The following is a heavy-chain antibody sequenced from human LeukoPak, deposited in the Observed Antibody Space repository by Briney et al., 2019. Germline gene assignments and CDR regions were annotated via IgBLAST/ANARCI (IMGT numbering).Heavy chain of an antibody. D-gene: IGHD6-13*01. J-gene: IGHJ5*02. CDR2: IWYDGSNK. CDR3: ARGIAAAANWFDP. Sequence: PGGSLRLSCAASGFTFSSYGMHWVRQAPGKGLERVAVIWYDGSNKYYADSVKGRFTISRDNSKNTLYLQMNSLRAEDTAVYYCARGIAAAANWFDPWGQGTLVTVSS. CDR1: GFTFSSYG. V-gene: IGHV3-33*01.